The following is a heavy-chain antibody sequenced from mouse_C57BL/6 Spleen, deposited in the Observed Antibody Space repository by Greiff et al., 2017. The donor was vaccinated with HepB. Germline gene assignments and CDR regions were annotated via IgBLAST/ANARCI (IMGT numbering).Heavy chain of an antibody. Sequence: VQLKESGPELVKPGASVKISCKASGYSFTDYNMNWVKQSNGKSLEWIGVINPNYGTTSYNQKFKGKATLTVDQSSSTAYMQLNSLTSEDSAVYYCAGGQDSSGRFAYWGQGTLVTVSA. V-gene: IGHV1-39*01. J-gene: IGHJ3*01. CDR1: GYSFTDYN. CDR2: INPNYGTT. D-gene: IGHD3-2*02. CDR3: AGGQDSSGRFAY.